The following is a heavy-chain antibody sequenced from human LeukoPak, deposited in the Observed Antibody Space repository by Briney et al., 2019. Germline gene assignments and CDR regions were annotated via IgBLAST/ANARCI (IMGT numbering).Heavy chain of an antibody. CDR3: ARESRPYDILTGYLWGAFDY. J-gene: IGHJ4*02. D-gene: IGHD3-9*01. CDR2: IYHNGVT. Sequence: SETLSLTCTVSDYSISSGYYWGWIRQPPGKGLEWIGSIYHNGVTYSNASLRSRLSISVDTSKNQFSLRLSSVTAADTAVYYCARESRPYDILTGYLWGAFDYWGQGTLVTVSS. CDR1: DYSISSGYY. V-gene: IGHV4-38-2*02.